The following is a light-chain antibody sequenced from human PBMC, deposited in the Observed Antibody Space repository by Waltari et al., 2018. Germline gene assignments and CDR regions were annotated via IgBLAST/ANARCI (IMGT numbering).Light chain of an antibody. V-gene: IGLV3-1*01. Sequence: SYDLTQSPSVSVSPGQTASITCSGAKLGDKDATWYQQKPGQSPTLVIYQNDKRPSGIPERFSGSSSGNIATLTISGTQAMDEAGYYCQAWDSGSVIFGGGTKLTVL. CDR1: KLGDKD. CDR3: QAWDSGSVI. CDR2: QND. J-gene: IGLJ2*01.